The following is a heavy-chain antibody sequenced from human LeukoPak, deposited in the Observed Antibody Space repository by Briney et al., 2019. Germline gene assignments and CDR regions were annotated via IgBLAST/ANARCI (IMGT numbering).Heavy chain of an antibody. D-gene: IGHD2-2*01. CDR3: VRERRGPAWYFDL. CDR2: IWEDGNKR. CDR1: GYTFRNYD. Sequence: GSALILSCSLSGYTFRNYDIEWVRQAPTRGEEMVAGIWEDGNKRNDGDSVKGRFTISRDNPKNTRDLEMNILRPEHIGVYEGVRERRGPAWYFDLWGRGTLVTVSS. V-gene: IGHV3-33*01. J-gene: IGHJ2*01.